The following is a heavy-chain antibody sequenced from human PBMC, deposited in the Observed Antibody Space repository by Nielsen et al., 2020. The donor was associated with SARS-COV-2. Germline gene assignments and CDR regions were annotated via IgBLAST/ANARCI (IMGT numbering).Heavy chain of an antibody. CDR1: GFTFRKYW. V-gene: IGHV3-74*01. J-gene: IGHJ3*01. Sequence: GGSLRLSCVVSGFTFRKYWMHWVRHDPEKGLVWVARMNSDGSSQTYADSVKGRFIISRDNAKNSMSLQMNSLRVEDTAVYYCARDWSRAFDVWGQGTMVTVSS. CDR2: MNSDGSSQ. CDR3: ARDWSRAFDV.